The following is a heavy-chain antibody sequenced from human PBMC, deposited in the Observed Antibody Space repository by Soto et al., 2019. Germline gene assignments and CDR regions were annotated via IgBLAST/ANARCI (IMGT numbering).Heavy chain of an antibody. D-gene: IGHD6-19*01. CDR3: ARRAVAGTSWFDP. CDR2: IYYSGRT. J-gene: IGHJ5*02. Sequence: SETLSLTCAVSGGSISTSNWWNWVRQPPGKGLEWIGEIYYSGRTNFNPSLKSRVTISIDKSKNQVSLRLSSVTAADTAVYYCARRAVAGTSWFDPRGQGTQVTVSS. CDR1: GGSISTSNW. V-gene: IGHV4-4*02.